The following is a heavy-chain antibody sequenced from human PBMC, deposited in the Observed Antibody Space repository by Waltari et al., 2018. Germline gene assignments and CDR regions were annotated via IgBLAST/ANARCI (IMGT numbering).Heavy chain of an antibody. CDR2: IKHGGKT. CDR3: VRLEDCTGPGGNCYSGDSFAMDV. J-gene: IGHJ6*02. Sequence: QVQLQQWGAGLLQPSETLSLTCALYGGSFNGYYWGWIRQPPGKGLEWIGEIKHGGKTNHNPSLRSRVTMLEDTSKSQCSLKLNSVTAADTAVYYCVRLEDCTGPGGNCYSGDSFAMDVWGQGTTVTVSS. CDR1: GGSFNGYY. D-gene: IGHD2-8*02. V-gene: IGHV4-34*02.